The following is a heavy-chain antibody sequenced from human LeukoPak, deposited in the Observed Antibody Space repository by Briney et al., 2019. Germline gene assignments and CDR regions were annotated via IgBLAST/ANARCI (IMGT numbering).Heavy chain of an antibody. Sequence: GESLKISVKGSGYSFTSYASRWVRQMPGKGREWMCTIYAGDADTRYSPFCQGQVTISADKSISTAYLQWSSLKASDTAMYCCARQGCSSATCYINWFDPWGQGTLVTVSS. CDR2: IYAGDADT. D-gene: IGHD2-2*02. CDR1: GYSFTSYA. J-gene: IGHJ5*02. CDR3: ARQGCSSATCYINWFDP. V-gene: IGHV5-51*01.